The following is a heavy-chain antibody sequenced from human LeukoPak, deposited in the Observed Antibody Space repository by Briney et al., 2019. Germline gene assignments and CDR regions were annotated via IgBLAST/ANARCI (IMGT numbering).Heavy chain of an antibody. J-gene: IGHJ3*02. CDR1: RYTFTSYG. CDR3: ARESSIVGATAAFDI. D-gene: IGHD1-26*01. V-gene: IGHV1-18*03. CDR2: ISAYNGNT. Sequence: GASVKVSCKASRYTFTSYGISWVRQAPGQGLEWMGWISAYNGNTIYAQKLQGRVTMTTDTSTSTAYMELRSLRSDDMAVYYCARESSIVGATAAFDIWGQGTMVTVSS.